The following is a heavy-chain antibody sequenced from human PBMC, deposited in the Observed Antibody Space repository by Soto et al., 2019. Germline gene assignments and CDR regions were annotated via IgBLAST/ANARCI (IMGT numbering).Heavy chain of an antibody. CDR1: GGSISSGGFY. J-gene: IGHJ6*02. CDR3: ARSYCSSTSCYDGYGMDV. Sequence: TLSLPCTVSGGSISSGGFYWSWLRQHPGKGLEWIGYIYYSGSTYYNPSLKSRVTISVDTSKNQFSLKLSSVTAADTAVYYCARSYCSSTSCYDGYGMDVWGQGTTVTVSS. CDR2: IYYSGST. V-gene: IGHV4-31*03. D-gene: IGHD2-2*01.